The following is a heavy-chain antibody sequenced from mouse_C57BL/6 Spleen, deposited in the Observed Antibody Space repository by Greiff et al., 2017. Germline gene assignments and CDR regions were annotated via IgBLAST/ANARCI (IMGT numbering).Heavy chain of an antibody. D-gene: IGHD1-1*01. CDR1: GFSLTSYG. Sequence: VHLVESGPGLVAPSPTLSITCTVSGFSLTSYGVSWVRQPPGKGLEWLGVICGDGSTNYYSALISRLSTSKDNSKSHVFLKLNSLQTDDTATYYCAVYGSSPYWYFGGWGTGTTVTVA. CDR3: AVYGSSPYWYFGG. J-gene: IGHJ1*03. CDR2: ICGDGST. V-gene: IGHV2-3*01.